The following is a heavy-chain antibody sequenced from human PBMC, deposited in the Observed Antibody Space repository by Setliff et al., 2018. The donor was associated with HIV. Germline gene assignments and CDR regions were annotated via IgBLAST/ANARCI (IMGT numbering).Heavy chain of an antibody. CDR2: INAAGGNT. CDR1: GFPFSISP. D-gene: IGHD3-10*02. V-gene: IGHV3-74*01. CDR3: VKVSRGTVVRGVILVGYFDY. J-gene: IGHJ4*02. Sequence: LRLSCAVSGFPFSISPMNWVRLPPGKGPVWLSRINAAGGNTNYVDSVKGRFTISRDNAKSSLYLQMSSLRVEDTAVYYCVKVSRGTVVRGVILVGYFDYWGQGTLVTVSS.